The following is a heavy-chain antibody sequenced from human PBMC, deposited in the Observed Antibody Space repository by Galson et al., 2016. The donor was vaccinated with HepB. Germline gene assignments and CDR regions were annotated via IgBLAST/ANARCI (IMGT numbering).Heavy chain of an antibody. CDR1: GFTFSDYV. Sequence: SLRLSCAASGFTFSDYVMHWVRQLPGKGLEWVSGVNRNSTTLAYADYVRGRFTISRDNAENSLYLQMNSLRAEDTALYYCAKGQTNWATFDSWGQGTLVTVSS. CDR2: VNRNSTTL. J-gene: IGHJ4*02. D-gene: IGHD7-27*01. V-gene: IGHV3-9*01. CDR3: AKGQTNWATFDS.